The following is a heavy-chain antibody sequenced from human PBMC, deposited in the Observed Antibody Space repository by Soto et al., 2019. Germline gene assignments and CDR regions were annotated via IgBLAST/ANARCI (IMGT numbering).Heavy chain of an antibody. V-gene: IGHV1-69*01. CDR3: ARGGYSSSYRLDY. Sequence: QVQLVQAGAEVKKPGSSVKVSCKASGGTFSSYAMSWVRKRPGQGLGGMGGTMPIMGTAHYAQKFQGRVTITADESTSTAYMELSSLRSEDTAVYYWARGGYSSSYRLDYWGQGTLVTVSS. CDR2: TMPIMGTA. J-gene: IGHJ4*02. CDR1: GGTFSSYA. D-gene: IGHD6-6*01.